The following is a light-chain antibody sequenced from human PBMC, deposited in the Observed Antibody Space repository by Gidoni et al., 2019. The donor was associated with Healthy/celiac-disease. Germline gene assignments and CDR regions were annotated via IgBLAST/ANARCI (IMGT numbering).Light chain of an antibody. Sequence: EIVMPQSPATLSVSPGERATPACRASQSVSSNVAWYQQKPGQAPRLLIYGATTRATGIPARFSGRGSGTEFTLTISSLQDEDFAVYYCQQYNNWPRTFGQGTKVEIK. J-gene: IGKJ1*01. CDR2: GAT. CDR1: QSVSSN. V-gene: IGKV3-15*01. CDR3: QQYNNWPRT.